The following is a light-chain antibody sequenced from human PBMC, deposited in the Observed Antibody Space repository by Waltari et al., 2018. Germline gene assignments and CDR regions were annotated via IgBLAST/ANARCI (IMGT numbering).Light chain of an antibody. CDR2: GNS. V-gene: IGLV1-40*01. J-gene: IGLJ2*01. CDR1: SSNIGAGYE. CDR3: QSYDSSLSGSV. Sequence: QSVLTQPPSVSGAPGPRVTISCTGTSSNIGAGYEVHWYPQLPGTAPKLLIYGNSNRPSGVPDRFSGSKSGTSASLAITGLQAEDEADYYCQSYDSSLSGSVFGGGTKLTVL.